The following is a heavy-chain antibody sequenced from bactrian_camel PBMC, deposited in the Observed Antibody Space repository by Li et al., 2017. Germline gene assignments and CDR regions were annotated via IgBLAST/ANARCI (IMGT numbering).Heavy chain of an antibody. CDR3: AASPREYRLCTRANEYDF. D-gene: IGHD3*01. CDR2: IDSHSAT. V-gene: IGHV3S6*01. CDR1: ELTFSGYC. Sequence: QVQLVESGGGPMQAGGSLRLSCVHSELTFSGYCMAWVRQAPGKEREGVATIDSHSATRYVDSVKGRFTISKDNAKNTLALQMSSLEPEDTAMYYCAASPREYRLCTRANEYDFWGQGTQVTVSS. J-gene: IGHJ4*01.